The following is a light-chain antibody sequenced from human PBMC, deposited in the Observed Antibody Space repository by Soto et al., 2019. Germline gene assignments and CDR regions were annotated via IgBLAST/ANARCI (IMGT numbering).Light chain of an antibody. Sequence: EIVMTQSPATLSVSPGEGATLSCRASQSVNSNLAWYQQKPGQAPRPLIYGASTRATSIPARFSGSGSGTEFTLTISSLQSEDFAVYYCQHYKNWPPYTFGQGTKLEIK. V-gene: IGKV3-15*01. CDR3: QHYKNWPPYT. CDR2: GAS. CDR1: QSVNSN. J-gene: IGKJ2*01.